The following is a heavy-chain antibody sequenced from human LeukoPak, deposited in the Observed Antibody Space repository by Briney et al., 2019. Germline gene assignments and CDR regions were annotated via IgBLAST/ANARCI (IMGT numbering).Heavy chain of an antibody. CDR3: ARGHPVLRYLGY. Sequence: GGSLRLSCAASGFTFSSNYMSWVRQAPGKGLEWVSVIYSGGSTYYADSVKGRFTISRDNSKNTLYLQMNSLRAEDTAVYYCARGHPVLRYLGYWGQGTLVTVSS. D-gene: IGHD3-9*01. V-gene: IGHV3-53*01. CDR1: GFTFSSNY. J-gene: IGHJ4*02. CDR2: IYSGGST.